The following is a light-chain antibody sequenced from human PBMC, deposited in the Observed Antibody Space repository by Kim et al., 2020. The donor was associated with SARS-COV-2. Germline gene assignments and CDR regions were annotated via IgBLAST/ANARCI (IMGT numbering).Light chain of an antibody. CDR2: EVN. Sequence: SVTISCTTISSDVGRFNRVSLYQQPPGTAPKLILYEVNKRPSGVPDRFSGSKSGNTASLSISGLQAEDEGDYYCCSYTDTLTLVFGTGTKVTVL. CDR3: CSYTDTLTLV. J-gene: IGLJ1*01. CDR1: SSDVGRFNR. V-gene: IGLV2-18*02.